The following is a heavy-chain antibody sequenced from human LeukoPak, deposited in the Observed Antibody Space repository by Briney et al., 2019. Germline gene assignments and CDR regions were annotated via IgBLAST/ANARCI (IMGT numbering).Heavy chain of an antibody. CDR2: ISSSSSYI. J-gene: IGHJ6*02. V-gene: IGHV3-21*01. CDR1: GFTFSSYS. CDR3: ARDRGEAYGEDYYYYGMDV. Sequence: GGSLRLSCAASGFTFSSYSMNWVRQAPGKGLEWVSSISSSSSYIYYADSVKGRFTISRDNAKNSLYLQMNSLRAEDTAVYYSARDRGEAYGEDYYYYGMDVWGQGTTVTVSS. D-gene: IGHD4-17*01.